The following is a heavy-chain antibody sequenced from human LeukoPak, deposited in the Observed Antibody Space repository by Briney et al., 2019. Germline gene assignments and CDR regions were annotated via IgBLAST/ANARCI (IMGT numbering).Heavy chain of an antibody. CDR1: GYTFTSYG. Sequence: ASVKVSCTASGYTFTSYGISWVRQAPGQGLEWMGWISAYNGNTNYAQKLQGRVTMTTDTSTSTAYMELRSLRSDDTAVYYCARVQSITRHNWNYGDNWFDPWGQGTLVTVSS. CDR3: ARVQSITRHNWNYGDNWFDP. J-gene: IGHJ5*02. CDR2: ISAYNGNT. D-gene: IGHD1-7*01. V-gene: IGHV1-18*01.